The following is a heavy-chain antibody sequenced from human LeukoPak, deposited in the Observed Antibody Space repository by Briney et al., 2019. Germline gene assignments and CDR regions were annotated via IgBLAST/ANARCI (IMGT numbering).Heavy chain of an antibody. CDR3: AKDPSRYGGNCFDY. CDR2: ISGGGGST. D-gene: IGHD4-23*01. J-gene: IGHJ4*02. Sequence: PGGSLRLSCVAPGFTFSNYAITWVRQAPRKRLEWVSAISGGGGSTNYADSVKGRFTISRDNSKNTLYLQMNSLRAEDTAVYYCAKDPSRYGGNCFDYWGQGTLVTVSS. V-gene: IGHV3-23*01. CDR1: GFTFSNYA.